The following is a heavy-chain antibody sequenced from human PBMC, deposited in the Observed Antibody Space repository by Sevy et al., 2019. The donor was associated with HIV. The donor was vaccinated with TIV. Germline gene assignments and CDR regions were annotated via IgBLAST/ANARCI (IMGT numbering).Heavy chain of an antibody. V-gene: IGHV3-15*07. CDR2: IKSKTDGGTT. D-gene: IGHD3-22*01. J-gene: IGHJ4*02. CDR1: GFTFSNAW. CDR3: SPQDYYDSSGYKTLDY. Sequence: GGSLRLSCAASGFTFSNAWMNWVRQAPGKGLEWVGRIKSKTDGGTTDYAAPVKGRFTISRDDSKNTLCLQMNSLKTEDTAVDYCSPQDYYDSSGYKTLDYWGQGTLVTVSS.